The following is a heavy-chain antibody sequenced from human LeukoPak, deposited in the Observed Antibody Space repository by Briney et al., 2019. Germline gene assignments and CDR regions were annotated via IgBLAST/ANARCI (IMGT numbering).Heavy chain of an antibody. CDR3: ATGTHYDLLPF. CDR2: FDPGSGEI. V-gene: IGHV1-24*01. J-gene: IGHJ4*02. CDR1: GYSITELS. D-gene: IGHD3-9*01. Sequence: ASVKVSCKVSGYSITELSPHWVRQAPGKGLEWMGGFDPGSGEIIYGQKFQDRVTMTEDTSTDTAYMELSSLRSEDTALYYCATGTHYDLLPFWGQGTLVTVSS.